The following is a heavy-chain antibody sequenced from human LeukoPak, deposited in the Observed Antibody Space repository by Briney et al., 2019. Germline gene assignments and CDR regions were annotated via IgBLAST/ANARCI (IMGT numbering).Heavy chain of an antibody. CDR1: GYTFTSYY. V-gene: IGHV1-46*01. Sequence: ASVKVSCKASGYTFTSYYMHWVRQAPGQGLEWMGIINPSGGSTSYAQKFQDRVTMTRDMSTSTVYMELSSLRSEDTAVYYCARGSITMVRGVIHYYYMDVWGKGTTVTISS. CDR3: ARGSITMVRGVIHYYYMDV. J-gene: IGHJ6*03. D-gene: IGHD3-10*01. CDR2: INPSGGST.